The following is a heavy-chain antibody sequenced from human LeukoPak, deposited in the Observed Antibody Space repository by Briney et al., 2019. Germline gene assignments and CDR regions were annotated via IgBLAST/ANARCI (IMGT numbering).Heavy chain of an antibody. CDR2: IYSGGST. CDR3: ARGYSSGWYYYYYMDV. CDR1: GFTFSSYG. D-gene: IGHD6-19*01. V-gene: IGHV3-66*01. J-gene: IGHJ6*03. Sequence: GGSLRLSCAASGFTFSSYGMSWVRQAPGKGLEWVSVIYSGGSTYYADSVKGRFTISRDNSKNTLYLQMNSLRAEDTAVYYCARGYSSGWYYYYYMDVWGKGTTVTISS.